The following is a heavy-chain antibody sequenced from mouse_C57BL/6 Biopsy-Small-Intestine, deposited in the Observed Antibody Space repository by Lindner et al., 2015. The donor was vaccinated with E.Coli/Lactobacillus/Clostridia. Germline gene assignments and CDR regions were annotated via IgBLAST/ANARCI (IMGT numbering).Heavy chain of an antibody. J-gene: IGHJ4*01. D-gene: IGHD3-3*01. V-gene: IGHV1-7*01. CDR2: ISAYNGNT. Sequence: SVKVSCKASGYTFTSYGISWVRQAPGQGLEWMGWISAYNGNTNYAQKLQGRVTMTTDTSTTTAYMELRSLRSDDTAVYYCARDREDYDFWSGYLKDSWFDPWGQGTLVTVSS. CDR3: ARDREDYDFWSGYLKDSWFDP. CDR1: GYTFTSYG.